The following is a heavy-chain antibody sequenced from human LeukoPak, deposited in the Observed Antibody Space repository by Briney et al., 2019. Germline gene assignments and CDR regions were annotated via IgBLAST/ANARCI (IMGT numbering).Heavy chain of an antibody. V-gene: IGHV3-21*04. CDR2: INSYSSYI. CDR3: ARVPNTNYYYYYMDV. CDR1: GFTFSSYA. J-gene: IGHJ6*03. D-gene: IGHD1-26*01. Sequence: TGGSLRLSCAASGFTFSSYAMSWVRQAPGKGLEWVSSINSYSSYIYYADSVKGRFTISRDNAKNSLYLQMNSLRAEDTAVYYCARVPNTNYYYYYMDVWGKGTTVTISS.